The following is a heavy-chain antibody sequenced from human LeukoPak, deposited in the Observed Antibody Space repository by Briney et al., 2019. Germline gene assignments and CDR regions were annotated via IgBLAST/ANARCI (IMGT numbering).Heavy chain of an antibody. CDR2: VFYDGGNK. CDR1: GFTFRSFG. Sequence: PGGSLRLSCAASGFTFRSFGMHWVRQAPGKGLEWVAVVFYDGGNKYYGDSVKGRFTISRDNSRNTHDLQMNSLRAEDTAVYYCARDRGGTYTVGGAFGIWGQGTVVTVSS. CDR3: ARDRGGTYTVGGAFGI. D-gene: IGHD1-26*01. J-gene: IGHJ3*02. V-gene: IGHV3-33*01.